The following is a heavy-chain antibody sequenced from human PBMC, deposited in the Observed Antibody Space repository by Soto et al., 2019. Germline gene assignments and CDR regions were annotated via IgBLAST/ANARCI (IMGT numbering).Heavy chain of an antibody. D-gene: IGHD6-13*01. CDR3: ARGVSSWGPYYYGMDV. V-gene: IGHV1-69*13. CDR2: IIPIFGTA. Sequence: ASVKVSCKASGGTFSSYAISWVRQAPGQGLEWMGGIIPIFGTANYAQKFQGRVTITADESTSTAYMELSSLRSEDTAVYYCARGVSSWGPYYYGMDVWGQGTTVTVSS. J-gene: IGHJ6*02. CDR1: GGTFSSYA.